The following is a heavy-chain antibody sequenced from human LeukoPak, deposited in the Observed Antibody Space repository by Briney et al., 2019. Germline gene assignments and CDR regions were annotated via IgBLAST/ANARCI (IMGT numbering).Heavy chain of an antibody. CDR3: ATRAVVTARYFDF. CDR1: GYTFTGYY. D-gene: IGHD4-23*01. V-gene: IGHV1-2*02. J-gene: IGHJ4*02. Sequence: GASVKVSCKASGYTFTGYYLHWIRQSPGQGLEWMGWIDPDSGGTNLAQKFQDRVTMTRDTSITTAYMELSSLTSDDTAVYFCATRAVVTARYFDFWGQGTQVIVSS. CDR2: IDPDSGGT.